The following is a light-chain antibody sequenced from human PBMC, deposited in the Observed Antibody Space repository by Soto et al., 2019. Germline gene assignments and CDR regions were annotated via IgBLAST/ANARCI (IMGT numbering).Light chain of an antibody. CDR1: SSDVGSYNL. CDR3: CSYAGSSTSYV. J-gene: IGLJ1*01. Sequence: QSELTQPASVSGSPGQPITISCTGTSSDVGSYNLVSWYQHHPDKAPKLMIYEGSKRHSGVSNRFSGSKSGNTASLTIYGLQAEDGADYYCCSYAGSSTSYVFGTDTKLSVL. CDR2: EGS. V-gene: IGLV2-23*01.